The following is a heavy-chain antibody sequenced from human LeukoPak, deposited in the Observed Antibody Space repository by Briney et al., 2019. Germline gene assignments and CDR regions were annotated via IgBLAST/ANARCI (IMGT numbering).Heavy chain of an antibody. CDR1: GFTFSSYS. Sequence: PGGSLRLSCAASGFTFSSYSMNWVRQAPGKGLEWVSSISSSSSYIHYADSVKGRFTISRDNAKNSLYLQMNSLRAEDTAVYYCARDSSRSQVPAAMGYWGQGTLVTVSS. CDR3: ARDSSRSQVPAAMGY. J-gene: IGHJ4*02. D-gene: IGHD2-2*01. V-gene: IGHV3-21*01. CDR2: ISSSSSYI.